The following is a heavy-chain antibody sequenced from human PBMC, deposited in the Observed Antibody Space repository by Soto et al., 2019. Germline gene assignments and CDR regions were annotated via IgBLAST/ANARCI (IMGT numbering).Heavy chain of an antibody. CDR3: ARAPYSSGWYDYYYGMDV. V-gene: IGHV3-11*01. J-gene: IGHJ6*02. CDR2: ITSGSTI. CDR1: GFTFSDYY. Sequence: QVQLVESGGGLVKPGGSLRLSCAASGFTFSDYYMSWIRQAPGKGLEWVSYITSGSTIYYADSVKGRFTISRDNAKNSLYLQMNSLRAEDTAVYYCARAPYSSGWYDYYYGMDVWGQGTTVNVSS. D-gene: IGHD6-19*01.